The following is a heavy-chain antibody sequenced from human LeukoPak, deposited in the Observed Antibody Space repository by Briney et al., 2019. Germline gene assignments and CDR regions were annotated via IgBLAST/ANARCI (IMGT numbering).Heavy chain of an antibody. CDR1: GGTFSSYA. CDR2: IIPIFGTA. D-gene: IGHD2-2*03. Sequence: SVKVSCKASGGTFSSYAISWVRQAPGQGLEWMGGIIPIFGTANYAQKFQGRVTITADESTSTAYMELSSLRSEDTAVYYCFGYCSSTSCSDAFDIWGQGTMVTVSS. V-gene: IGHV1-69*13. CDR3: FGYCSSTSCSDAFDI. J-gene: IGHJ3*02.